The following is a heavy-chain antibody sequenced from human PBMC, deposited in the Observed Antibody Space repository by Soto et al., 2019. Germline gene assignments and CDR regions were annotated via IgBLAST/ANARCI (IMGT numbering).Heavy chain of an antibody. V-gene: IGHV1-2*04. Sequence: GASVKVSCKASGYTFTGYYMHWVLQAPGQGLEWMGWINPNSGGTNYAQKFQGWVTMTRDTSTSTAYMELSRLRSDDTAVYYCARDGSSIAARPFYYYGMDVWGQGTTVTVSS. CDR1: GYTFTGYY. J-gene: IGHJ6*02. CDR3: ARDGSSIAARPFYYYGMDV. CDR2: INPNSGGT. D-gene: IGHD6-6*01.